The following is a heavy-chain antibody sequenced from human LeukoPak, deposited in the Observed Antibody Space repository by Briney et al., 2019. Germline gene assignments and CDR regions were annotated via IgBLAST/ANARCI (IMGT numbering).Heavy chain of an antibody. J-gene: IGHJ6*02. CDR1: GFTFSSYA. D-gene: IGHD3-22*01. Sequence: GGSLRLSCAASGFTFSSYAMHWVRQAPGKGLEWVAVISYDGSDKYYADSVKGRFTISRDNSKDTLYLQMNSLRAEDTAVYYCARSPPIYYYDSSGYYYSPYYCGMDVWGQGTTVTVPS. CDR2: ISYDGSDK. V-gene: IGHV3-30-3*01. CDR3: ARSPPIYYYDSSGYYYSPYYCGMDV.